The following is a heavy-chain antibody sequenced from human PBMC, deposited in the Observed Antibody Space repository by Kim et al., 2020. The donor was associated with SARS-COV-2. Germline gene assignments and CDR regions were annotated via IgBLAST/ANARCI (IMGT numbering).Heavy chain of an antibody. CDR2: ISIGNDDT. CDR1: GYTLMNYV. Sequence: ASVKVSCKTSGYTLMNYVMHWVRQAPGHRPEWMGLISIGNDDTKFSQKFRGRDTITRDTSASTAYMELTSLRSEDTAIYYCARGGGWAFDYWGQGTLITVAS. V-gene: IGHV1-3*04. J-gene: IGHJ4*02. D-gene: IGHD6-19*01. CDR3: ARGGGWAFDY.